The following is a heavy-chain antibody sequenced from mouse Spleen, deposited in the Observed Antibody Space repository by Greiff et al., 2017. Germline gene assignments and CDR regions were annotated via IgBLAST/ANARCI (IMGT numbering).Heavy chain of an antibody. CDR3: ARERRQLGPYYAMDY. CDR1: GDSITSGY. CDR2: ISYSGST. Sequence: DVKLQESGPSLVKPSQTLSLTCSVTGDSITSGYWNWIRKFPGNKLEYMGYISYSGSTYYNPSLKSRISITRDTSKNQYYLQLNSVTTEDTATYYCARERRQLGPYYAMDYWGQGTSVTVSS. V-gene: IGHV3-8*02. J-gene: IGHJ4*01. D-gene: IGHD3-2*01.